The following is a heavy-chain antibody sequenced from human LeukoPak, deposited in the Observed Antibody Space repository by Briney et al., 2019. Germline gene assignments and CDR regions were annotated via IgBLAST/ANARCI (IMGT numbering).Heavy chain of an antibody. CDR1: GFTFSSYS. D-gene: IGHD3-3*01. J-gene: IGHJ6*03. CDR3: ARIFAAYMDV. V-gene: IGHV3-23*01. Sequence: GGSLRLSCAASGFTFSSYSMNWVRQAPGKGLEWVSGISGSGGTTWYADSVKGRFTISRDNSKNTLYLQMNSLRAEDTAVYYCARIFAAYMDVWGKGTTVTISS. CDR2: ISGSGGTT.